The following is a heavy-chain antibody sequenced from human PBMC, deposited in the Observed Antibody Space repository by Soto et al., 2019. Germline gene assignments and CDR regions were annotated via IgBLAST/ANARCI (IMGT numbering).Heavy chain of an antibody. Sequence: PGGSLRLSCAASGFTFSSYSMNWVRQAPGKGLEWVSSISSSISSYIYYADSVKGRFTISRDNAKNSLYLQMNSLRAEDTAVYYCARNYGGKTRYFDLWGRGTLVTVSS. D-gene: IGHD4-17*01. V-gene: IGHV3-21*01. CDR1: GFTFSSYS. J-gene: IGHJ2*01. CDR2: ISSSISSYI. CDR3: ARNYGGKTRYFDL.